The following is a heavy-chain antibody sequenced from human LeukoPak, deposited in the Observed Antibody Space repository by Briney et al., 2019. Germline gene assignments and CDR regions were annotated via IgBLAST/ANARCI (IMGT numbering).Heavy chain of an antibody. CDR3: ARDATDNYYYMDV. Sequence: SETLSLTCAVYGGSFSGYYWSWIRQPPGKGLEWIGEINHSGSTNYNPSLKSRVTISVDTSKNQFSLKLSSVTAADTAVYYCARDATDNYYYMDVWGKGTTVTVSS. D-gene: IGHD2-15*01. CDR2: INHSGST. V-gene: IGHV4-34*01. CDR1: GGSFSGYY. J-gene: IGHJ6*03.